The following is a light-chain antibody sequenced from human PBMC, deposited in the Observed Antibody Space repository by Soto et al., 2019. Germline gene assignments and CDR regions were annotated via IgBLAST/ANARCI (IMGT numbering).Light chain of an antibody. CDR3: QQGWT. CDR1: QSISSY. CDR2: AAS. Sequence: DIQMTQSPSSLSASVGDRVTITCRASQSISSYLNWYQQKPGKAPKLLIYAASSLQSGVPSRFSGSGSGIDFTLTISSLQPEDFATYYCQQGWTFGQGTKVEIK. V-gene: IGKV1-39*01. J-gene: IGKJ1*01.